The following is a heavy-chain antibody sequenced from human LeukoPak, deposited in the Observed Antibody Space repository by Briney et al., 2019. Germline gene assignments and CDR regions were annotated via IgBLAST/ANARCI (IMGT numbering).Heavy chain of an antibody. CDR2: ISSSSSYI. Sequence: PGGSLRLSCVASGFIFSSYSMNWVRQAPGKGLEWVSSISSSSSYIYYADSVKGRFTISRDNAKNSLYLQMNSLRAEDTAVYYCATGDYGAFVWGQGTMVTVSS. J-gene: IGHJ3*01. CDR1: GFIFSSYS. V-gene: IGHV3-21*01. D-gene: IGHD4-17*01. CDR3: ATGDYGAFV.